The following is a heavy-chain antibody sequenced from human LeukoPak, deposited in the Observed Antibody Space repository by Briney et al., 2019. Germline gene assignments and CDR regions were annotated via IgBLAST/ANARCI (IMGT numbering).Heavy chain of an antibody. CDR3: TTDRPPVVVTAIPLFGGY. CDR1: GFTFSSYS. Sequence: GGSLRLSCAASGFTFSSYSMNWVRQAPGKGLEWVGRIKSKTDGGTTDYAAPVKGRFTISRDDSKNTLYLQMNSLKTEDTAVYYCTTDRPPVVVTAIPLFGGYWGQGTLVTVSS. CDR2: IKSKTDGGTT. D-gene: IGHD2-21*02. J-gene: IGHJ4*02. V-gene: IGHV3-15*01.